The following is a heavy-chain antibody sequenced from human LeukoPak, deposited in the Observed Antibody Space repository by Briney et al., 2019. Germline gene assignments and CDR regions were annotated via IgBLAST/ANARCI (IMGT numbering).Heavy chain of an antibody. CDR1: GYTFTSYG. CDR3: AREGAYSGYDSYYYYYMDV. CDR2: ISAYNGNT. D-gene: IGHD5-12*01. V-gene: IGHV1-18*01. J-gene: IGHJ6*03. Sequence: ASVKVSCKASGYTFTSYGISWVRQAPGQGLEWMGWISAYNGNTNYAQKLQGRVTMTTDTSTSTAYMELRSLRSDDTAVYYCAREGAYSGYDSYYYYYMDVWGKGTTVTVSS.